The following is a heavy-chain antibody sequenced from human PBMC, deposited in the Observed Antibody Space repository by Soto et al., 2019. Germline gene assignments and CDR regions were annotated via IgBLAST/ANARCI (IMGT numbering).Heavy chain of an antibody. V-gene: IGHV3-30-3*01. CDR2: ISYDGSNK. CDR1: GFTFSSYA. D-gene: IGHD6-13*01. J-gene: IGHJ6*02. Sequence: PGGSLRLSCAASGFTFSSYAMHWVRQAPGKGLEWVAVISYDGSNKYYADSVKGRFTISRDNSKNTLYLQMNSLRAEDTAVYYCARDRGSIAAAVPLFGMDVWGQGTTVTVSS. CDR3: ARDRGSIAAAVPLFGMDV.